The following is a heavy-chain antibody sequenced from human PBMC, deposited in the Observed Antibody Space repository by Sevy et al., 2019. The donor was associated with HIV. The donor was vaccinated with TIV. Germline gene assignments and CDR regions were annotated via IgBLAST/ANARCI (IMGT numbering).Heavy chain of an antibody. CDR2: INEDGGAR. V-gene: IGHV3-7*01. Sequence: QLGGSLRLSCAASGFTFTNYWLTWVRQAPGKGLEWLANINEDGGARLYVDSVRGRFTISRDNAKNSLYLQMNSLRAEDTAVYYCARDSDHGDTGDYFDFWGQGTLVTVSS. CDR1: GFTFTNYW. D-gene: IGHD4-17*01. J-gene: IGHJ4*02. CDR3: ARDSDHGDTGDYFDF.